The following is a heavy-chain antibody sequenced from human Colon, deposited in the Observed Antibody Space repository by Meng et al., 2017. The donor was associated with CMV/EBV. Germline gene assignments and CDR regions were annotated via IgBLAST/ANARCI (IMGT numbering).Heavy chain of an antibody. CDR2: INTDGSSA. J-gene: IGHJ4*02. CDR1: GFTFSNYW. V-gene: IGHV3-74*01. D-gene: IGHD1-26*01. Sequence: GESLKISCAASGFTFSNYWMFWVRQAPGKGLVWVSRINTDGSSAAYADSVKGRFTISRDNSKNTLYLQMNSLRAEDTAVYYCARDVHDYSGGYWGQGTLVTVSS. CDR3: ARDVHDYSGGY.